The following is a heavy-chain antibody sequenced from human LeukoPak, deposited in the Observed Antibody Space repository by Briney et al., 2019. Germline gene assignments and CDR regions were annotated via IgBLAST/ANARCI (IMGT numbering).Heavy chain of an antibody. CDR2: IYYSGST. CDR1: GFTFSSYS. J-gene: IGHJ4*02. CDR3: ARYASGTSLGY. D-gene: IGHD2-8*01. Sequence: GSLRLSCAASGFTFSSYSMNWVRQAPGKGLEWIGSIYYSGSTYYNPSLKSRVTISVDTSKNQFSLKLSSVTAADTAVYYCARYASGTSLGYWGQGTLVTVSS. V-gene: IGHV4-39*07.